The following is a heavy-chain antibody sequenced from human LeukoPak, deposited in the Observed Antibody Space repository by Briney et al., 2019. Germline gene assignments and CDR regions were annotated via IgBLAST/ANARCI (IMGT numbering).Heavy chain of an antibody. D-gene: IGHD6-13*01. Sequence: SETLSLTCTVSGGSISSYYWSWIRQPPGKGLEWIGYIYYSGSTSYNPSLKSRVTISVDTSKNQFSLKLSSVTAADTAVYYCARAPQQLPYDTFDIWGQGTMVTVSS. J-gene: IGHJ3*02. CDR3: ARAPQQLPYDTFDI. V-gene: IGHV4-59*01. CDR1: GGSISSYY. CDR2: IYYSGST.